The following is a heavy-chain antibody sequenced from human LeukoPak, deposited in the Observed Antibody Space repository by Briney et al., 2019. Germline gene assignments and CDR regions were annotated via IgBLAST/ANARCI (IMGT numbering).Heavy chain of an antibody. CDR1: GGSISSYY. D-gene: IGHD3-10*01. V-gene: IGHV4-4*07. CDR2: IYTSGNT. CDR3: ASTYMVRGVGTGYFDY. Sequence: KSSETLSLTCTASGGSISSYYWNWIRQPAGKGLEWIGRIYTSGNTNYNPSLKSRVTMSIDTSKNQFSLKLSSVTAADTAVYYCASTYMVRGVGTGYFDYWGQGTLVTVSP. J-gene: IGHJ4*02.